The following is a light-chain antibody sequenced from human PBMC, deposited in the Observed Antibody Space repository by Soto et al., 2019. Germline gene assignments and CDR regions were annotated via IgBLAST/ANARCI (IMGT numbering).Light chain of an antibody. CDR1: SNDVGGYNY. Sequence: QSVLTQPASVSGSPGQSITISCTGTSNDVGGYNYVSWYQQHPGKAPKLMIYEVTDRPWGVSNRFSGSKSGNTASLTISGLQAEEEADYDCSSYTHTSTPSCGLGTGTKVTVL. V-gene: IGLV2-14*01. CDR3: SSYTHTSTPSCG. J-gene: IGLJ1*01. CDR2: EVT.